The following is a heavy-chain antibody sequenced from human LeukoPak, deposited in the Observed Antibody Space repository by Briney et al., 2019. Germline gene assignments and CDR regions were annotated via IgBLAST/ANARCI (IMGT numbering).Heavy chain of an antibody. D-gene: IGHD2-15*01. CDR2: IYYSGST. Sequence: SETLSLTCTVSGGSISSYYWSWIRQPPGKGLEWSGYIYYSGSTNYNPSLKSRVTISVDTSKKQFSLKLSSVTAADTAVYYCARDRRRYCSGGSCYSGYYYYMDVWGKGTTVTVSS. V-gene: IGHV4-59*01. CDR3: ARDRRRYCSGGSCYSGYYYYMDV. J-gene: IGHJ6*03. CDR1: GGSISSYY.